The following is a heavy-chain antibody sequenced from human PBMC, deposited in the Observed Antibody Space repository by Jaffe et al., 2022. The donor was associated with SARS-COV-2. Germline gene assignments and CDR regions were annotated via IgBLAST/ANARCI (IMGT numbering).Heavy chain of an antibody. D-gene: IGHD4-17*01. J-gene: IGHJ5*02. V-gene: IGHV1-2*06. Sequence: QVQLVQSGAEVKKPGASVKVSCKASGYTFTGYYMHWVRQAPGQGLEWMGRINPNSGGTNYAQKFQGRVTMTRDTSISTAYMELSRLRSDDTAVYYCARDLASRLDYGGNSGWFDPWGQGTLVTVSS. CDR1: GYTFTGYY. CDR3: ARDLASRLDYGGNSGWFDP. CDR2: INPNSGGT.